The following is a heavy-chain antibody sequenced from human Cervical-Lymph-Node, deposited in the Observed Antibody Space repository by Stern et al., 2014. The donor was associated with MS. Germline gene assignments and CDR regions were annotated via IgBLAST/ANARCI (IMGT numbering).Heavy chain of an antibody. CDR1: GFTFSSYA. V-gene: IGHV3-30*04. D-gene: IGHD6-13*01. CDR3: ARDGVAAAGYYYYGMDV. Sequence: VHLVESGGGVVQPGRSLRLSCAASGFTFSSYAMHWVRQAPGKGLEWVAVISYDGSNKSYADAVKGRFTISRDNSKNTLYLQMNSLRAEDTAVYYCARDGVAAAGYYYYGMDVWGQGTTVTVSS. CDR2: ISYDGSNK. J-gene: IGHJ6*02.